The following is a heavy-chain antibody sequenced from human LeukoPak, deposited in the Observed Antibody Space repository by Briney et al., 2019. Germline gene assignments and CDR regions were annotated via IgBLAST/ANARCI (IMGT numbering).Heavy chain of an antibody. Sequence: ASVKVSCKASGYTFTSYDINWVRQATGQGLEWMGWMNPNSGNTGCAQKFQGRVTMTRNTSISTAYMELSSLRSEDTAVYYCARGLVRYCSGGSCYSNYYYYYGMDVWGQGTTVTVSS. CDR1: GYTFTSYD. D-gene: IGHD2-15*01. CDR2: MNPNSGNT. CDR3: ARGLVRYCSGGSCYSNYYYYYGMDV. V-gene: IGHV1-8*01. J-gene: IGHJ6*02.